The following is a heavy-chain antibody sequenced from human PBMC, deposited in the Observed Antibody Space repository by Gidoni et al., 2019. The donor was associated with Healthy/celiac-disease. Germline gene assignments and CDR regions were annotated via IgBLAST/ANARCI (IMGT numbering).Heavy chain of an antibody. CDR1: GFTFSSYG. V-gene: IGHV3-30*18. CDR2: ISYDGSNK. CDR3: AKVGNAYYGDYTFDY. J-gene: IGHJ4*02. Sequence: QVQLVESGGGVVQPGRSLRLSCAASGFTFSSYGMHCVRQAPGKGLEWVAVISYDGSNKYYADSVKGRFTISRDNSKNTLYLQMNSLRAEDTAVDYCAKVGNAYYGDYTFDYWGQGTLVTVSS. D-gene: IGHD4-17*01.